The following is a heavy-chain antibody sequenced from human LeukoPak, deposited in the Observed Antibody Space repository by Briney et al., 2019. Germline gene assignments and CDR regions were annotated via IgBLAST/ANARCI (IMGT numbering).Heavy chain of an antibody. J-gene: IGHJ4*02. V-gene: IGHV3-48*03. CDR1: GFTFSNYE. CDR2: ISSTSNMI. D-gene: IGHD6-13*01. Sequence: PGGSLRLSCAASGFTFSNYEMNWVRQAPGKGLEWVSYISSTSNMIYYADSVRGRLTISRDNAENSLYLQMNSLRVEDTAVYYCATASGSWYRYYFDNWGQGTLVTVSS. CDR3: ATASGSWYRYYFDN.